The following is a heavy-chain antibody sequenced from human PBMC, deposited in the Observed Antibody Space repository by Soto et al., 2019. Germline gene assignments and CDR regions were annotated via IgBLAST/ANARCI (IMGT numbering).Heavy chain of an antibody. J-gene: IGHJ6*02. CDR1: GFTFSSYA. D-gene: IGHD5-18*01. Sequence: PGGSLRLSCSASGFTFSSYAMHWVRQAPCKGLEWVAVISYDGSNKYYADSVKGRFTISRDNSKNTLYLQMNSLRAEDTAVYYCASGDTAMDGDYYGMDVWGQGTTVTVSS. CDR3: ASGDTAMDGDYYGMDV. CDR2: ISYDGSNK. V-gene: IGHV3-30-3*01.